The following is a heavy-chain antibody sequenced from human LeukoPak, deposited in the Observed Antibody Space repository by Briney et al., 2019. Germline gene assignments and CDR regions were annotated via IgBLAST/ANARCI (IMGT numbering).Heavy chain of an antibody. CDR2: IYYSGST. CDR3: ARGGGNSGSATDR. V-gene: IGHV4-39*07. Sequence: PSETLSLTCTVSGGSISSSTYYWGWIRQPPGKGLEWIGSIYYSGSTYYNPSLKSRVTISVDTSKNQFSLKLSSVTAADTAVYYCARGGGNSGSATDRWGQGTLVTVSS. D-gene: IGHD5-12*01. CDR1: GGSISSSTYY. J-gene: IGHJ5*02.